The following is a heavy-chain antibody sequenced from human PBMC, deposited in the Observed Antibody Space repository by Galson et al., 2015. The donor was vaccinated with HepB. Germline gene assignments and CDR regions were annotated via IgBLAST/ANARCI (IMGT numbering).Heavy chain of an antibody. Sequence: SVKVSCKASGYTFTSYAMNWVRQAPGQGLEWMGIINPSGGSTSYAQKFQGRVTMTRDTSTSTVYMELSSLRSEDTAVYYCAREFLWNPAWFDPWGQGTLVTVSS. CDR2: INPSGGST. D-gene: IGHD1-1*01. CDR3: AREFLWNPAWFDP. CDR1: GYTFTSYA. J-gene: IGHJ5*02. V-gene: IGHV1-46*01.